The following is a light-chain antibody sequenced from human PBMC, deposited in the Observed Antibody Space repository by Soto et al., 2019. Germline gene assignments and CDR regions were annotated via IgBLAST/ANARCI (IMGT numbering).Light chain of an antibody. CDR3: AAWDDSLSGLV. CDR2: RNT. V-gene: IGLV1-47*01. J-gene: IGLJ2*01. CDR1: SSNIGSNY. Sequence: QSVLTQPPSASGTPGQRVTISCSGSSSNIGSNYVYWYQQVPGTAPKLLIYRNTQRPSGVPDRFSGSKSGTSASLAISGLRSEDEADYYCAAWDDSLSGLVFGGGTKLTVL.